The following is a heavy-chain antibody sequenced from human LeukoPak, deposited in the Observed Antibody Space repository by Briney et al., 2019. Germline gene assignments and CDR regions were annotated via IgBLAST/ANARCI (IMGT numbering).Heavy chain of an antibody. CDR2: ISSSSSYI. J-gene: IGHJ4*02. D-gene: IGHD4-11*01. Sequence: GGSLRLSCAASGFTFSSYSMNWVRQAPGKGLEWVSSISSSSSYIYYADSVKGRFTISRDNAKNSLYLQMNSLRAEDTAVYYCASGVYSDYFGDYWGQGTLVTVSS. V-gene: IGHV3-21*01. CDR1: GFTFSSYS. CDR3: ASGVYSDYFGDY.